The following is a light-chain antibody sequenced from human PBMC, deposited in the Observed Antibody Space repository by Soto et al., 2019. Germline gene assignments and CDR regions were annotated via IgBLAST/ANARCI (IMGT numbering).Light chain of an antibody. J-gene: IGKJ1*01. CDR3: QHYNNYPWT. CDR1: QSVSSN. V-gene: IGKV3-15*01. Sequence: EVVMRQSPATLSVSPGERATLSCRASQSVSSNLAWYQQKPGQAPRLLIYGASTRATGIPARFSGSGSGTEFTLTISSLQPDDFATYFCQHYNNYPWTFGQGTKVDIK. CDR2: GAS.